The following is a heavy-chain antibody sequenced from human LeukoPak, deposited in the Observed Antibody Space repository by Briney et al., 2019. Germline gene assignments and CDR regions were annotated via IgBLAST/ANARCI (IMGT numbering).Heavy chain of an antibody. V-gene: IGHV4-31*03. CDR3: ARAGSSGWYRNAFDI. D-gene: IGHD6-19*01. J-gene: IGHJ3*02. CDR1: GGSINSGGYF. Sequence: PSETLSLTCSVSGGSINSGGYFWSWIRQHPGKGLEWIGYIHYRGTTYYNPSLKSRVTISIETSENHFSLNVSSVTAAETAVYYCARAGSSGWYRNAFDIWGQGTLVTGSS. CDR2: IHYRGTT.